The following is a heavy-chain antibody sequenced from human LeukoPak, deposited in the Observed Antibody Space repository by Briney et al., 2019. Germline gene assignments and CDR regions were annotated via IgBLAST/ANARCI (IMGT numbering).Heavy chain of an antibody. CDR1: GYTFTGYY. J-gene: IGHJ4*02. D-gene: IGHD3-22*01. V-gene: IGHV1-2*02. CDR2: INPNSGGT. CDR3: AREWSPGTMIRSLDY. Sequence: ASVKVSCKASGYTFTGYYMHWVRRAPGQGLEWMGWINPNSGGTNYAQKFQGRVTMTRDRSISTAYMELGRLRSDDTAVYYCAREWSPGTMIRSLDYWGQGTLVTVSS.